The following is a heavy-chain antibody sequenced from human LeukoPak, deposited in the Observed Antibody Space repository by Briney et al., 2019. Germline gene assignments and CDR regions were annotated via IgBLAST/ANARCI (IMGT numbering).Heavy chain of an antibody. Sequence: ASVKVSCKVSGYTLTELSMHWVRQAPGKGLEWMGGFDPEDGETIYAQKFQGRVTMTRDTSTSTVYMELSSLRSEDTAVYYCAREGGVAYGGSELYWGQGTLVTVSS. J-gene: IGHJ4*02. CDR1: GYTLTELS. D-gene: IGHD5-12*01. V-gene: IGHV1-24*01. CDR3: AREGGVAYGGSELY. CDR2: FDPEDGET.